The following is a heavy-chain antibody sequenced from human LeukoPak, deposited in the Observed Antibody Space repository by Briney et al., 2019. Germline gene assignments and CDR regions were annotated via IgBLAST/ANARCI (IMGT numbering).Heavy chain of an antibody. CDR2: ISYDGSNK. D-gene: IGHD1-1*01. CDR3: ARDEVHQTGVPFDY. CDR1: GFTFSSYG. J-gene: IGHJ4*02. V-gene: IGHV3-30*03. Sequence: GGSLRLSCAASGFTFSSYGMHWVRQAPGKGLEWVAFISYDGSNKYYADSVKGRFTISRDNFKNTLSLQMNSLKAEDTAVYYCARDEVHQTGVPFDYWGQGTLVTVSS.